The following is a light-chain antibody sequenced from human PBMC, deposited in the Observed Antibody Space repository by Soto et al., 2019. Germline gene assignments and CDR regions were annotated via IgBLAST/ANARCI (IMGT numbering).Light chain of an antibody. V-gene: IGKV3-11*01. CDR3: QQRSNWPRGT. CDR2: DAS. CDR1: QSVGSY. J-gene: IGKJ2*01. Sequence: EIVLTQSPSTLSLSPGERATLSCRASQSVGSYLGWYQHKPGQAPRLLIYDASNRAPGIPARFSGSGSGTDFTLTISSLEPEDFAVYYCQQRSNWPRGTFGQGTKVDSK.